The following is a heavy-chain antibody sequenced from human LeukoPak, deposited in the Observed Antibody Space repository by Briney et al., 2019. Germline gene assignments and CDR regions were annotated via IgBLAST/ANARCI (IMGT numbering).Heavy chain of an antibody. J-gene: IGHJ4*02. CDR2: IKQDGSEK. Sequence: PGGSLRLSCAASGFTFSSYWMSWVRQAPGKGLEWVANIKQDGSEKYYVDSVKGRFTISRDNAKNSLYLQMNSLRAEDTAVYYCARDSHMSGSYYNFDYWGQGTLVTVSS. CDR1: GFTFSSYW. CDR3: ARDSHMSGSYYNFDY. V-gene: IGHV3-7*01. D-gene: IGHD1-26*01.